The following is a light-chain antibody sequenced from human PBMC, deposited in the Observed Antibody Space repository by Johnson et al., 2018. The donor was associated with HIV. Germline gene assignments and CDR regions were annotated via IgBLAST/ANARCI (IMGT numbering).Light chain of an antibody. CDR2: ENN. Sequence: HSVLTQPPSVSAAPGQKVTISCSGSSSNIGNNYVSWYQQLPGTAPKLLIYENNKRPSGIPYRFSGSKSGTSATLGITGLQTGDEADYYCGTWDSSLSAGVFGTGTNVTVL. J-gene: IGLJ1*01. CDR3: GTWDSSLSAGV. V-gene: IGLV1-51*02. CDR1: SSNIGNNY.